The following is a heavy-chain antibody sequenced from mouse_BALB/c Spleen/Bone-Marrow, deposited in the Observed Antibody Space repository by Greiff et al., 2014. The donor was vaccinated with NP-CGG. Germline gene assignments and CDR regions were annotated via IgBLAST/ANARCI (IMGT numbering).Heavy chain of an antibody. J-gene: IGHJ4*01. Sequence: LVKTGASVKISCKASGYSFTGYYMHWVKQSHGKSLEWTGYISCYNGATSYNQKFKGKATFTVDTSSSTAYMQFNSLTSEDSAVYYCARTEYYRYDGAMDYWGQGTSVTVSS. D-gene: IGHD2-14*01. CDR1: GYSFTGYY. V-gene: IGHV1S34*01. CDR2: ISCYNGAT. CDR3: ARTEYYRYDGAMDY.